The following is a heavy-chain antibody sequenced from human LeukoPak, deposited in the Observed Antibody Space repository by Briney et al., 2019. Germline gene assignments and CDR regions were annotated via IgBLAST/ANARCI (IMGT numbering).Heavy chain of an antibody. CDR2: ISSSSSYI. CDR1: GFTFSSYS. CDR3: ARSPPRLSEAFDI. J-gene: IGHJ3*02. D-gene: IGHD6-6*01. Sequence: GGSLRLSSAASGFTFSSYSMNWVRQAPGKGLEWVSSISSSSSYIYYADSVKGRFNIPRDNAKNSLYLQMNRLRAEDTAVYYCARSPPRLSEAFDIWGKETMVTVSS. V-gene: IGHV3-21*01.